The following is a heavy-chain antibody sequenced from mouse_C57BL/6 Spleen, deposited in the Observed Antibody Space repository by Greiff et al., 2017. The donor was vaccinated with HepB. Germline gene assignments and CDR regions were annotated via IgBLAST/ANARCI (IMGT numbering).Heavy chain of an antibody. CDR2: ISSGSSTI. Sequence: EVKLMESGGGLVKPGGSLKLSCAASGFTFSDYGMHWVRQAPEKGLEWVAYISSGSSTIYYADTVKGRFTISRDNAKNTLFLQMTSLRSEDTAMYYCARNYYGSSEYYAMDYWGQGTSVTVSS. D-gene: IGHD1-1*01. V-gene: IGHV5-17*01. CDR3: ARNYYGSSEYYAMDY. J-gene: IGHJ4*01. CDR1: GFTFSDYG.